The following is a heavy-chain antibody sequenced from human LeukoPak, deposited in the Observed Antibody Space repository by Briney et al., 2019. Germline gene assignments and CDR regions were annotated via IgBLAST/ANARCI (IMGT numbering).Heavy chain of an antibody. CDR3: ARVYYDFWSGYCGDMTPGWFDP. CDR2: ISSSGSTI. J-gene: IGHJ5*02. V-gene: IGHV3-48*03. CDR1: GFTFSSYE. Sequence: PGGSLRLSCAASGFTFSSYEMNWVRQAPGKGLEWVTYISSSGSTIYYADPVKGRFTISRDNAKNSLYLKMNSLRAEDTAVYYCARVYYDFWSGYCGDMTPGWFDPWGQGTLVTVSP. D-gene: IGHD3-3*01.